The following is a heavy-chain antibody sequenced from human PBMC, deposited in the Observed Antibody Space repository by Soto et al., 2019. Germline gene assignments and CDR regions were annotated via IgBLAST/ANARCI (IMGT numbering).Heavy chain of an antibody. Sequence: GGSLRLSCAASGFTFSSYGMHWVRQAPGKGLEWVAVIWYDGSNKYYADSVKGRFTISRDNSKNTLYLQMNSLRAEDTAVYYCARDHYGDYAVYWGQGTLVTVSS. V-gene: IGHV3-33*01. CDR1: GFTFSSYG. J-gene: IGHJ4*02. CDR3: ARDHYGDYAVY. D-gene: IGHD4-17*01. CDR2: IWYDGSNK.